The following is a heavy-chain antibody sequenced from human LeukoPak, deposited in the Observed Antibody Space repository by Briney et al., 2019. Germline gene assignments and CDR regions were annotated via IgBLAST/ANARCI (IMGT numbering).Heavy chain of an antibody. J-gene: IGHJ3*02. D-gene: IGHD2-8*01. CDR3: ARVQGHPPNGLDI. CDR1: GFTFSSNW. CDR2: INSDGSST. Sequence: GGSLRLSCSASGFTFSSNWMHWVRQAPGKGLVWVSRINSDGSSTSYADSVKGRFTISRDNAKNTLYLQMNSLRAEDTAVYYCARVQGHPPNGLDIWGQGTMVTVSS. V-gene: IGHV3-74*01.